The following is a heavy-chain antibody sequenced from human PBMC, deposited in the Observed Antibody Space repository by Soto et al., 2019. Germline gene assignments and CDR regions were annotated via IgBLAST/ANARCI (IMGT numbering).Heavy chain of an antibody. D-gene: IGHD1-26*01. CDR2: ISGSGGST. CDR1: GFTFSSYA. J-gene: IGHJ6*02. V-gene: IGHV3-23*01. CDR3: AKVTYSGSYFPTWYYGMDV. Sequence: PGGSLRLSCAASGFTFSSYAMSWVRQAPGKGLEWVSAISGSGGSTYYADSVKGRFTISRDNSKNTLYLQMNSLRAEDTAVYYCAKVTYSGSYFPTWYYGMDVWGQGTTVTVSS.